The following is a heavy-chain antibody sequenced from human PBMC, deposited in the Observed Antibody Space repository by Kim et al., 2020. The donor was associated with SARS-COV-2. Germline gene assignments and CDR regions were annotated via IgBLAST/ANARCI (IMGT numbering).Heavy chain of an antibody. CDR2: INPNSGGT. D-gene: IGHD2-2*01. J-gene: IGHJ6*02. V-gene: IGHV1-2*02. Sequence: ASVKVSCKASGYTFTGYYMHWVRQAPGQGLEWMGWINPNSGGTNYAQKFQGRVTMTRDTSISTAYMELSRLRSDDTAVYYCASGGEYQLLFYYYYGMDVWGQGTTVTVSS. CDR1: GYTFTGYY. CDR3: ASGGEYQLLFYYYYGMDV.